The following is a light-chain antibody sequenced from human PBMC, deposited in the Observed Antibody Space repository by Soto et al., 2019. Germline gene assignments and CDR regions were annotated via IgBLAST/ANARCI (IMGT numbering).Light chain of an antibody. CDR3: SSYAGPITFYV. CDR2: EVN. CDR1: SSDVGTYTL. Sequence: QSALTQPASVSGSPGQSITISCTGTSSDVGTYTLVSWYQQHPGKAPKLVIYEVNKRPAGVSKRFSGSKPGDTASLTISGLQAEDEADYYCSSYAGPITFYVFGTGTKLTVL. J-gene: IGLJ1*01. V-gene: IGLV2-23*02.